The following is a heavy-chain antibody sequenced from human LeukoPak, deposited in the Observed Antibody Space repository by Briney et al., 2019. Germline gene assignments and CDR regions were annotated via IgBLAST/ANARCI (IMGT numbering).Heavy chain of an antibody. CDR2: IGVFNGNR. CDR3: GRDWDWHVQF. V-gene: IGHV1-18*01. CDR1: GYTFSRYG. D-gene: IGHD1-26*01. J-gene: IGHJ4*02. Sequence: ASVKVSCKTSGYTFSRYGFSWVRQAPGRGLEWIGWIGVFNGNRNYAKSVQGRITLTADTSTNTTYMELRSLTSDDTAVYFCGRDWDWHVQFWGQGTLITVSS.